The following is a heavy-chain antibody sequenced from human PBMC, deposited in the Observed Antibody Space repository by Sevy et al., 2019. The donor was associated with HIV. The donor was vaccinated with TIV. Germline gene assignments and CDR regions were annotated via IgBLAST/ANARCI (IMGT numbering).Heavy chain of an antibody. Sequence: GGSLRLSCAASGFTFSSYGMHWVRQAPGEGLEWVAVIWYDGSNKYYGDSVKGRFTISRDNSKNTLYLQMNSLRAEDTAVYYCAKDCSGGSCYFDYWGQGTLVTVSS. CDR3: AKDCSGGSCYFDY. CDR1: GFTFSSYG. CDR2: IWYDGSNK. D-gene: IGHD2-15*01. J-gene: IGHJ4*02. V-gene: IGHV3-33*06.